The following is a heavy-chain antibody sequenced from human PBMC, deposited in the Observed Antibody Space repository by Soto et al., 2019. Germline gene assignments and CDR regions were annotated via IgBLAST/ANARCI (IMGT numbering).Heavy chain of an antibody. V-gene: IGHV3-23*01. CDR2: ISGSGGST. D-gene: IGHD3-22*01. J-gene: IGHJ6*02. CDR3: AKQLFDSSGYYHYYYDGMDV. CDR1: GFTFSSYA. Sequence: GGSLRLSCAASGFTFSSYAMSWVRQAPGKGLEWVSAISGSGGSTYYADSVKGRITISRDNSKNTLYLQMNSLRAEDTAVYYCAKQLFDSSGYYHYYYDGMDVWGQGTTVTVSS.